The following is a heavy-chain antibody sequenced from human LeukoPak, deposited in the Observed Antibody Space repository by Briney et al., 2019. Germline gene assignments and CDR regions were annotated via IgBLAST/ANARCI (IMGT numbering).Heavy chain of an antibody. Sequence: RPSETLSLTCGVYGGSFSGYYWTWIRQPPGKGLEWIGEINHSESTNYNPSLKSRVTLSVDTSKNQFSLKLSSLTAADTAVYYCARRYGYYYYYIDVWGKGTTVTVSS. CDR1: GGSFSGYY. D-gene: IGHD3-16*01. CDR3: ARRYGYYYYYIDV. V-gene: IGHV4-34*01. CDR2: INHSEST. J-gene: IGHJ6*03.